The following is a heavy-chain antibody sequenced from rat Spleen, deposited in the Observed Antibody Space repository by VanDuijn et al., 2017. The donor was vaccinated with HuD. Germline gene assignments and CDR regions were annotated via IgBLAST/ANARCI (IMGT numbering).Heavy chain of an antibody. V-gene: IGHV5-7*01. CDR3: ARLDYPGVTDLDY. CDR2: IFYDGSST. Sequence: EVQLVESGGGLVQPGRSMKLSCAASGFTFSDYYMAWVRQAPKKGLEWVATIFYDGSSTYYRDSVKGQFTISRDNAKSSLYLQMDSLRSEDTATYCCARLDYPGVTDLDYWGKGVMVTVSS. D-gene: IGHD1-4*01. CDR1: GFTFSDYY. J-gene: IGHJ2*01.